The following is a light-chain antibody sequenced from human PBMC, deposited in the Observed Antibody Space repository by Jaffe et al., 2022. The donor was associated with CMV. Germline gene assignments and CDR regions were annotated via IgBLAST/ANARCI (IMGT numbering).Light chain of an antibody. Sequence: QSVLAQPPSVSGAPGQRVTISCSNIGARYDVHWYQQIPGRVPKLLIYANNNRPSGVPDRFSGSKSGTSASLAITGLQAEDEADYYCQSYDSLGLELFGEGTKVTVL. V-gene: IGLV1-40*01. CDR2: ANN. J-gene: IGLJ2*01. CDR1: SNIGARYD. CDR3: QSYDSLGLEL.